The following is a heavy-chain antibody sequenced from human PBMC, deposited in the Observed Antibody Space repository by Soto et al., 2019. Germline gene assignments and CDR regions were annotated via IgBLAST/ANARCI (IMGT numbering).Heavy chain of an antibody. CDR3: TRGSGGGFDD. J-gene: IGHJ4*02. V-gene: IGHV1-69*02. D-gene: IGHD1-26*01. CDR1: GGTFSTYI. CDR2: IIPVLGLA. Sequence: QVQLVHSGAEVKKPGSSVKVSCKASGGTFSTYIINWVRQAPGQGLEWMGRIIPVLGLANYAQKFQGRVTITADKSTSTAYMDLSSLRSEDTAMYYCTRGSGGGFDDWGQGTLVTVSS.